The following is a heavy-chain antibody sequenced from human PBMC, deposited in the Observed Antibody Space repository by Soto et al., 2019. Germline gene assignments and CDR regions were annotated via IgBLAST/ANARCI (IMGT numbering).Heavy chain of an antibody. J-gene: IGHJ4*02. D-gene: IGHD3-3*01. V-gene: IGHV4-34*02. CDR3: ARRVEILYYFDT. Sequence: QVQLQQWGAGLLKPSETLSLTCAIYDESTSAHYWCWVRQPPRQGLGWIGEVNSPGNSNNNPFLKGRLNLSVDTSKHVFALRMAYVAAADTARHYCARRVEILYYFDTWGRGTLVIVAS. CDR1: DESTSAHY. CDR2: VNSPGNS.